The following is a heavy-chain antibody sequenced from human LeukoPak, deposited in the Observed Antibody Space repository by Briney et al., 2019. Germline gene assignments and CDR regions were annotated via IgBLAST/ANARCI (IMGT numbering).Heavy chain of an antibody. Sequence: AGGSLRLSCAASGFTFSDYYMTWIRQAPGKWLEWVSYISVGGENIYYADSVEGRFTIARDNAKNSLYLQLNSLRADDTAFHFPASIGGASTDYIDYWGQGTLATVS. J-gene: IGHJ4*02. D-gene: IGHD3-16*01. CDR1: GFTFSDYY. V-gene: IGHV3-11*04. CDR2: ISVGGENI. CDR3: ASIGGASTDYIDY.